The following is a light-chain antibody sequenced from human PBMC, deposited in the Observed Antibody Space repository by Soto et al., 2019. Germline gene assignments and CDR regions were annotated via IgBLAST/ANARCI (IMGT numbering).Light chain of an antibody. V-gene: IGKV3-20*01. Sequence: EIVLTQSPGTLSLSPGERATLSCRASQSVSSSYLAWYQQKPGQAPRLLIYSASSRATGIPDRFSGSGSGQDFTLTISRLEPEDFAVYYCQQYGRSLWTFGQGTKVEIK. J-gene: IGKJ1*01. CDR2: SAS. CDR3: QQYGRSLWT. CDR1: QSVSSSY.